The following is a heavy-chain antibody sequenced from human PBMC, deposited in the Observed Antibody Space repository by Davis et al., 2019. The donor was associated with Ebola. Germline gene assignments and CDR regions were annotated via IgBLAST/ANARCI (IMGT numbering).Heavy chain of an antibody. CDR3: ARGNRYCSGDTCANWLDP. CDR2: INSDGSST. J-gene: IGHJ5*02. Sequence: GESLKISCAASGFTFSSYWMHWVRQAPGKGLVWVSCINSDGSSTSYADSVKGRFTISRDNAKNTLYVQMNSLRAEDTAVYYCARGNRYCSGDTCANWLDPWGQGTLVTVSS. CDR1: GFTFSSYW. D-gene: IGHD2-15*01. V-gene: IGHV3-74*01.